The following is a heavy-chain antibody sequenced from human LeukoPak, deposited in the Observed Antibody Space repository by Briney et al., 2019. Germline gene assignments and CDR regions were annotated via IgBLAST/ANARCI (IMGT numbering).Heavy chain of an antibody. D-gene: IGHD1-26*01. CDR2: IGTAGDT. CDR3: VKGNSGNYELDY. V-gene: IGHV3-13*01. Sequence: PGGSLRLSCAASGFTFSSYDMHWVRQATGKGLEWVSAIGTAGDTYYPGSVKGRFTISRENAKNSLYLQMNSLRAGDTAVYYCVKGNSGNYELDYWGQGTRVTVSS. CDR1: GFTFSSYD. J-gene: IGHJ4*02.